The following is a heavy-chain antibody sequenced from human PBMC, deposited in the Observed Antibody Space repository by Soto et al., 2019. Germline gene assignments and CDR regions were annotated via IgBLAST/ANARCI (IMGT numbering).Heavy chain of an antibody. Sequence: PGGSLRLSCAASGFTFSSYSINWVRQAPEKGLEWVSYISSSSSTIYYADSMKGRFTIYRDNAKNSLDLQMNSLRDEDTAVYYCARVWGSSTSLPDYWGQGTLVTVSS. D-gene: IGHD2-2*01. CDR3: ARVWGSSTSLPDY. CDR1: GFTFSSYS. V-gene: IGHV3-48*02. CDR2: ISSSSSTI. J-gene: IGHJ4*02.